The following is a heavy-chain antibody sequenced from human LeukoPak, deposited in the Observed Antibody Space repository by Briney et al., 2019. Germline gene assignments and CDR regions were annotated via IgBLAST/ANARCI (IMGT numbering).Heavy chain of an antibody. J-gene: IGHJ6*02. CDR3: ARDRGSMDV. CDR1: GVSFSTTW. V-gene: IGHV3-74*01. Sequence: PGGSLRLSCAASGVSFSTTWMHWVRQAPGKGLMWVSHVSSDGSRTYADSVKGRFTVSRDNNKDMVYLQMSSLRAEDTAVYYCARDRGSMDVRGQGTTVTVSS. CDR2: VSSDGSRT. D-gene: IGHD5-12*01.